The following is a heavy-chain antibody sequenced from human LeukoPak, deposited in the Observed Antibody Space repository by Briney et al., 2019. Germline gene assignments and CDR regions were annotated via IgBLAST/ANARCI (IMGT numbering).Heavy chain of an antibody. CDR2: INPNSGGT. V-gene: IGHV1-2*06. CDR1: GYTFTGYY. J-gene: IGHJ3*02. D-gene: IGHD5-12*01. CDR3: ARGGPSSDIVATITAFDI. Sequence: GASVKVSCKASGYTFTGYYMHWVRQAPGQGLEWMGRINPNSGGTNYAQKFQGRVTMTRDTSISTAYMELSRLRSDDTAVYYCARGGPSSDIVATITAFDIWGQGTMVTVSS.